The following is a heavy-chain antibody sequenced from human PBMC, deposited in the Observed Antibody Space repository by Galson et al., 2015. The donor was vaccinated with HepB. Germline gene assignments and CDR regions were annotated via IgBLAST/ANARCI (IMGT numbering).Heavy chain of an antibody. D-gene: IGHD3-22*01. J-gene: IGHJ4*02. Sequence: SLRLSCAASGFTFSSFGMKWVRQAPGKGLEWVSYISGASVTIYYADSVKGRFTISRDNAKNSLYLQMHSLRAEDTAVYYCARTLGSGYYYLDYWGQGTLVTVSS. CDR2: ISGASVTI. CDR1: GFTFSSFG. V-gene: IGHV3-48*01. CDR3: ARTLGSGYYYLDY.